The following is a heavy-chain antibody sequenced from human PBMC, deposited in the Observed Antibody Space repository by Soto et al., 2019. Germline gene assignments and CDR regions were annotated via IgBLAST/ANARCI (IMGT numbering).Heavy chain of an antibody. V-gene: IGHV4-4*02. Sequence: QVQLQESGPGLVKPSETLSLTYVVSGGSINSSYWWNWVRQPPGKGLEWIGEISHGGSTNFNPSLKSRATISVDKSKNHLSLKLDSVTAADTAVYYCAREVSGIQAFDYWGQGTLVTVSS. J-gene: IGHJ4*02. CDR2: ISHGGST. CDR3: AREVSGIQAFDY. D-gene: IGHD1-20*01. CDR1: GGSINSSYW.